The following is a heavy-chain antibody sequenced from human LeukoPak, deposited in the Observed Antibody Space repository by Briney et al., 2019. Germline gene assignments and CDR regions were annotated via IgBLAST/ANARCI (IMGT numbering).Heavy chain of an antibody. D-gene: IGHD3-10*01. CDR2: IHNSGTT. CDR1: GGPFSSYF. V-gene: IGHV4-34*01. Sequence: PSETLSLTCAVSGGPFSSYFWSWIRQSSGKGLEWIGEIHNSGTTNYNPSLNSRVTISEDTSKNQFYLNLSSVTAADTAVYYCARRYYYHLGSFPFDFWGQGTLVSVSS. CDR3: ARRYYYHLGSFPFDF. J-gene: IGHJ4*02.